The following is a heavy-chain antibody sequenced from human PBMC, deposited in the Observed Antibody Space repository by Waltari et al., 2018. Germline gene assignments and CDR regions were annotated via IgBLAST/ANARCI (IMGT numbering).Heavy chain of an antibody. CDR1: EITFSRYE. V-gene: IGHV3-48*03. CDR3: ARAYYFDSSGYDGDY. CDR2: ISSSGRTA. D-gene: IGHD3-22*01. J-gene: IGHJ4*02. Sequence: EEQLVESGGGLVQPGGSLRLSCAASEITFSRYEMNWVRQAPGKGLEWISYISSSGRTAYYAESVKGRFTISRDNARNAMYLQMNSLRDENTAVYYCARAYYFDSSGYDGDYWGQGTLVTVAS.